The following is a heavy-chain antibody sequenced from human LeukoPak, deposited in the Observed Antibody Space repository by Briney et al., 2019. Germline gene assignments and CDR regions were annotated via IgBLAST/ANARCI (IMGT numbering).Heavy chain of an antibody. J-gene: IGHJ3*02. V-gene: IGHV3-49*04. CDR2: IRSKAYGGTI. CDR3: TRDWDDSSGVPSDI. D-gene: IGHD3-22*01. Sequence: GGSLRLSCAASGFTFGDYAMSWVRQAPGKGLEWVGFIRSKAYGGTIEYAASVKGRFTISRDDSKSIAYLQMNSLKTEDTAVYYCTRDWDDSSGVPSDIWGQGTMVTVSS. CDR1: GFTFGDYA.